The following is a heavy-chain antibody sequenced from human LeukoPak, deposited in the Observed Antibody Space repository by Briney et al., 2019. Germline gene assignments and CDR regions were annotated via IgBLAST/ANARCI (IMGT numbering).Heavy chain of an antibody. CDR2: ISYDGSNK. CDR1: GLTVSSYA. J-gene: IGHJ5*02. V-gene: IGHV3-30-3*01. CDR3: ARDRSSGWFNNWFDP. Sequence: PGGSLRLSCVASGLTVSSYAMHWVRQAPGKGLEWVAVISYDGSNKYYADSVKGRFTISRDNSKNTLYLQMNSLRAEDTAVYYCARDRSSGWFNNWFDPWGQGTLVTVSS. D-gene: IGHD6-19*01.